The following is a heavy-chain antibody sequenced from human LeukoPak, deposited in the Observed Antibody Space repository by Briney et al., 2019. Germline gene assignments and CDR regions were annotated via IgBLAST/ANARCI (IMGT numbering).Heavy chain of an antibody. CDR1: GFTFSSYA. D-gene: IGHD4-17*01. Sequence: GGSLRLSCAASGFTFSSYAMHWVRQAPGKGLEWVAFIWYDGSNKDYTDSVKGRFTISRDNAKSSLYLQMNSLRAEDTAVYYCARGGIYDFGNLWGQGTLVTVSS. J-gene: IGHJ5*02. V-gene: IGHV3-33*01. CDR2: IWYDGSNK. CDR3: ARGGIYDFGNL.